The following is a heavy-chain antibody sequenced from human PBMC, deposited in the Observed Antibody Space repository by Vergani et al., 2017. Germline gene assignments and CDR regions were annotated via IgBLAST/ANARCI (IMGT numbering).Heavy chain of an antibody. CDR2: IYSGGST. D-gene: IGHD2-21*02. J-gene: IGHJ4*02. V-gene: IGHV3-53*01. CDR1: GFTVSSNY. Sequence: EVQLVESGGGLVKPGGSLRLSCAASGFTVSSNYMSWVRQAPGKGLEWVSVIYSGGSTYYADSVKGRFTISRDNSKNTLYLQMNSLRAEDTAVYYCARKCGGDCYYFDYWGQGTLVTVSS. CDR3: ARKCGGDCYYFDY.